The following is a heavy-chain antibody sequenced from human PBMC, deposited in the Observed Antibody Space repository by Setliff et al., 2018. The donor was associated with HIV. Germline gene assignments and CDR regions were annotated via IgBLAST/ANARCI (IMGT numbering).Heavy chain of an antibody. CDR1: GYTFTDNY. J-gene: IGHJ3*02. CDR3: ARDYFDSSAYHYGFGAFDI. CDR2: INSASGGT. V-gene: IGHV1-2*02. D-gene: IGHD3-22*01. Sequence: ASVKVSCKASGYTFTDNYIHWVRQAPGQGLEWMAWINSASGGTNYEQKFQGRVTMTRDTSISTAYMGLSRLRSDDTALYYCARDYFDSSAYHYGFGAFDIWGQGTMVTVSS.